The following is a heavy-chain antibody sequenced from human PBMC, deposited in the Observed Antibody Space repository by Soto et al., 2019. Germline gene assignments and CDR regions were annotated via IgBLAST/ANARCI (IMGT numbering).Heavy chain of an antibody. Sequence: ASVKVSCKASGYTFTSYYMHWVRQAPGQGLEWMGIINPSGGSTSYAQKFQGRVTMTRDTSTSTVYMELSSLRSEDTAVYYCARDLTPAHYSSGWYDMGYYYGMDVWGQGTTVTVS. D-gene: IGHD6-19*01. J-gene: IGHJ6*02. CDR3: ARDLTPAHYSSGWYDMGYYYGMDV. V-gene: IGHV1-46*01. CDR2: INPSGGST. CDR1: GYTFTSYY.